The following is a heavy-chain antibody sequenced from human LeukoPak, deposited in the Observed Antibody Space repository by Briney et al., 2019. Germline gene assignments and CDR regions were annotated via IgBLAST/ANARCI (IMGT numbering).Heavy chain of an antibody. V-gene: IGHV3-30*15. CDR2: MSSDGTKE. D-gene: IGHD2-21*02. CDR1: GFTFSSFA. CDR3: SRDGDVTGETFDY. Sequence: GGSLRLSCAASGFTFSSFAMHWVRQAPGKGLEWVAVMSSDGTKEYYADSVKGRFTISRDNSKSTLFLQMSSLRPEDTAVYYCSRDGDVTGETFDYRGQGTLVTVSP. J-gene: IGHJ4*02.